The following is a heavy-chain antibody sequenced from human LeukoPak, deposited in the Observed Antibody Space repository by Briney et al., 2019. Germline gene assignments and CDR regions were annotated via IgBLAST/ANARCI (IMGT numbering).Heavy chain of an antibody. CDR3: TTPTVASSFDY. Sequence: LSYAASGFAFSVYEMYWVRQAPGKGLEWVSYISSSGTTRYYADSVKGRFTISRDNAKNSLYLQMNSLRAEDTAVYYCTTPTVASSFDYWGQGTLVTVSS. CDR1: GFAFSVYE. V-gene: IGHV3-48*03. CDR2: ISSSGTTR. J-gene: IGHJ4*02. D-gene: IGHD6-19*01.